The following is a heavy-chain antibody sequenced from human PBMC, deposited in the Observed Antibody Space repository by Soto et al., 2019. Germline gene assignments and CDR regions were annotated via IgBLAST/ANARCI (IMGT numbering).Heavy chain of an antibody. V-gene: IGHV1-69*13. CDR1: GGTFSNYA. Sequence: SVKVSCKASGGTFSNYAISWVRQAPGQGLEWMGGIIPIFGTANYAQKFQGRVTITADESTSTAYMELSSLRSEDTAVYYCATSGYSYGFMGTYYYYGMDVWGQGTTVTVSS. CDR2: IIPIFGTA. J-gene: IGHJ6*02. CDR3: ATSGYSYGFMGTYYYYGMDV. D-gene: IGHD5-18*01.